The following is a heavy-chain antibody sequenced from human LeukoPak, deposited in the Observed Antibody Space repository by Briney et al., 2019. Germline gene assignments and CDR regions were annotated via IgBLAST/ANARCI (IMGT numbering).Heavy chain of an antibody. Sequence: GRSLRLFCVASGFTFSSYGMHWVRQAPGKGLEWVAVIWYDGSNEYYADSVKGRFTISRDNSKNTLYLQMNSLRAEDTAVYYCASLDSGFVWGQGTLVTVSS. CDR2: IWYDGSNE. CDR1: GFTFSSYG. V-gene: IGHV3-33*01. D-gene: IGHD6-19*01. CDR3: ASLDSGFV. J-gene: IGHJ4*02.